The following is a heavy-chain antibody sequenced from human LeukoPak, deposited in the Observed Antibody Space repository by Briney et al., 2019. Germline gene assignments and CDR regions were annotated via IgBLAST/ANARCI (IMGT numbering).Heavy chain of an antibody. CDR3: AKYVDTAIYYYYGMDV. J-gene: IGHJ6*02. D-gene: IGHD5-18*01. Sequence: PGESLKISCKGSGYIFTSYWIGWVRQMPGKGLEWMGIIFPGDSDTRYSPSFQGQVTISADKSISTAYLQWSSLKASDTAMYYCAKYVDTAIYYYYGMDVWGQGTTVTVSS. CDR2: IFPGDSDT. CDR1: GYIFTSYW. V-gene: IGHV5-51*01.